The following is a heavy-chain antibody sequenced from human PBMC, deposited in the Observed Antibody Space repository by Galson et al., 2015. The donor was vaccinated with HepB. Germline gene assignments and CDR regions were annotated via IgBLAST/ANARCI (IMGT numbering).Heavy chain of an antibody. V-gene: IGHV3-21*01. D-gene: IGHD6-19*01. CDR3: ARDSRGDWEQWLIVGNWFDP. CDR2: ISSSSSYI. CDR1: GFTFSSYS. J-gene: IGHJ5*02. Sequence: SLRLSCAASGFTFSSYSMNWVRQAPGKGLEWVSSISSSSSYIYYADSVKGRFTISRDNAKNSLYLQMNSLRAEDTAVYYCARDSRGDWEQWLIVGNWFDPWGQGTLVTVSS.